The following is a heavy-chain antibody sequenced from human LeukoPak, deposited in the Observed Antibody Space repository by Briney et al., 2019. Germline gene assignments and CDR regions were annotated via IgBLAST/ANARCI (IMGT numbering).Heavy chain of an antibody. CDR1: GGFISSGGYY. D-gene: IGHD6-6*01. J-gene: IGHJ4*02. CDR3: AGVEARAARLFDY. V-gene: IGHV4-31*03. Sequence: AHTLSLTCTVSGGFISSGGYYWRWLRRHPGEGLEWIEYIYYSGSTYYNPSLKSRVTISLDTSKNQSSLKLSSVTAADTAAYYCAGVEARAARLFDYWGQGTLVTVSS. CDR2: IYYSGST.